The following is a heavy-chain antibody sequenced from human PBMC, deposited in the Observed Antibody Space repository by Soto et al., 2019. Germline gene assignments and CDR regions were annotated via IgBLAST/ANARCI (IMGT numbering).Heavy chain of an antibody. CDR3: ARDHGMFLSYYYYGMDV. Sequence: GSLRLSCAASGFTFSRFSMHWVRQAPGKGLAWVAVISYDGNNKHFAESVKGRFSISRDDSKNTVYLEMNNLRGDDSAVYYCARDHGMFLSYYYYGMDVWGQGTTVTVSS. J-gene: IGHJ6*02. V-gene: IGHV3-30-3*01. CDR2: ISYDGNNK. CDR1: GFTFSRFS. D-gene: IGHD3-10*02.